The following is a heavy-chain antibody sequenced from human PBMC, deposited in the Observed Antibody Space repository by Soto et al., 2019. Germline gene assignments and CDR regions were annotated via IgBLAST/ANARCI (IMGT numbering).Heavy chain of an antibody. CDR2: ISGSGGST. V-gene: IGHV3-23*01. CDR1: GFTFSSYA. CDR3: ARDPVNWNYGRFDY. Sequence: GGSLRLSCAASGFTFSSYAMSWVRQAPGKGLEWVSAISGSGGSTYYADSVKGRFTISRDNSKNTPYLQMNSLRAEDTAVYYCARDPVNWNYGRFDYWGQGTLVTVSS. J-gene: IGHJ4*02. D-gene: IGHD1-7*01.